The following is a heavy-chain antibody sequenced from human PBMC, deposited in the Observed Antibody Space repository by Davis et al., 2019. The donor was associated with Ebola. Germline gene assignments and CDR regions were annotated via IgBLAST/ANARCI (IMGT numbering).Heavy chain of an antibody. CDR1: GGSISSYY. CDR3: ARAEGYSSGWGTTDPWFDP. D-gene: IGHD6-19*01. CDR2: IYYSGST. Sequence: MPSETLSLTCTVSGGSISSYYWSWIRQPPGKGLEWIGYIYYSGSTNYNPSLKRRVTISVDTSKNQFSLKLSSVTAADTAVYYCARAEGYSSGWGTTDPWFDPWGQGTLVTVSS. J-gene: IGHJ5*02. V-gene: IGHV4-59*01.